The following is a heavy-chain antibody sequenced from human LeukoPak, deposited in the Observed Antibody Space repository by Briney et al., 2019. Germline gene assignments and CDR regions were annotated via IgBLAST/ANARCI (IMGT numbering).Heavy chain of an antibody. Sequence: EASVKVSCKASGGTFSSYAISWVRQAPGQGLEWMGGIIPIFGTANYAQKFQGRVTITADESTSTAYMELSSLRSEDTAVYYCAREWSDLLGPPNYYYYYGMDVWGQGTTVTVSS. CDR3: AREWSDLLGPPNYYYYYGMDV. CDR2: IIPIFGTA. V-gene: IGHV1-69*01. J-gene: IGHJ6*02. D-gene: IGHD2-8*02. CDR1: GGTFSSYA.